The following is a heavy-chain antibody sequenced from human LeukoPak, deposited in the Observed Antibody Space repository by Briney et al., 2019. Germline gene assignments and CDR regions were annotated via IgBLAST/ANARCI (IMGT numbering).Heavy chain of an antibody. V-gene: IGHV4-38-2*02. D-gene: IGHD2-2*01. CDR1: GYSISSGYR. Sequence: SETLSLTCAVSGYSISSGYRWAWIRQSPGKGLEWIGSIYHSDSAHYNPSLKSRVTISVETSKNQFSLKMYSVTAADTALYYCARDPRWLTPDCTSTSCYENYFDPWGQGTLVPVSS. J-gene: IGHJ5*02. CDR2: IYHSDSA. CDR3: ARDPRWLTPDCTSTSCYENYFDP.